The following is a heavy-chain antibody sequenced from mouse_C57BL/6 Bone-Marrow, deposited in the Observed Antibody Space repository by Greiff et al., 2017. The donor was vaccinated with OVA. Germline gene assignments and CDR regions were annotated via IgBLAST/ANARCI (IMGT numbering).Heavy chain of an antibody. D-gene: IGHD1-1*01. CDR3: ARGDYYGSSYGFAY. J-gene: IGHJ3*01. CDR1: GFTFSDYY. V-gene: IGHV5-16*01. Sequence: DVHLVESEGGLVQPGRSMKLSCTASGFTFSDYYMAWVRQVPEKGLEWVANINYDGSSTYYLDPLKSRFIISRDNAKNILYLQMSSLKSEDTATYYCARGDYYGSSYGFAYWGQGTLVTVSA. CDR2: INYDGSST.